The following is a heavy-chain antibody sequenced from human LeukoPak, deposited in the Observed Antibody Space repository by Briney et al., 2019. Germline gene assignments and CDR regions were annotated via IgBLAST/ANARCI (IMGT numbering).Heavy chain of an antibody. Sequence: ASVKVSCKASGYTFTSYGIRWVRQAPGQGLEWMGWISAYNGNTNYAQKFQGRVTMTTDTSTSTVYMEVRGLRSDDTAMYYCARDVGITVADSFDPWGEGTLVTVSS. CDR1: GYTFTSYG. D-gene: IGHD6-13*01. V-gene: IGHV1-18*01. CDR3: ARDVGITVADSFDP. J-gene: IGHJ5*02. CDR2: ISAYNGNT.